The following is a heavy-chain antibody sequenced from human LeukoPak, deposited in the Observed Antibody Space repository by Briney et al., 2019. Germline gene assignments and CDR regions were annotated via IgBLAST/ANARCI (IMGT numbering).Heavy chain of an antibody. J-gene: IGHJ4*02. V-gene: IGHV3-48*01. CDR2: ISSSSSTI. CDR1: GFTFSSYS. D-gene: IGHD3-3*01. Sequence: GGSLRLSCAASGFTFSSYSMNWVRQAPGKGLEWVSYISSSSSTIYYADSVKGRFTISRDNAKNSLYLQMNSLRAEDTAVYYCARAGSDFWSGYPFIDYWGQGTLVTVSS. CDR3: ARAGSDFWSGYPFIDY.